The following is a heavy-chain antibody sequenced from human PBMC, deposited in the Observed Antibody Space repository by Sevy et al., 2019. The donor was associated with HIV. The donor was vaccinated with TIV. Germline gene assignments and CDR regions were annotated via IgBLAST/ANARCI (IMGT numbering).Heavy chain of an antibody. CDR3: ARGARGTLPAYYYTLDV. V-gene: IGHV5-51*01. D-gene: IGHD1-1*01. Sequence: RGESLKISCKGSGYSFSSYWIGWVRQMPGKGLEWMGIIYPGDSDTRYSPSFQGQVTISADKSISTAYLQWSTLKASDSAMYYCARGARGTLPAYYYTLDVWGQGTTVTVSS. CDR2: IYPGDSDT. CDR1: GYSFSSYW. J-gene: IGHJ6*02.